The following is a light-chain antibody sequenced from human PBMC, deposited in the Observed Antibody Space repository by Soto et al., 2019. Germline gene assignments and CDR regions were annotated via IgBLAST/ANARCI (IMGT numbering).Light chain of an antibody. CDR1: HSVSTY. CDR2: DTS. V-gene: IGKV3-11*01. Sequence: VLTHSPVTLSLSTGDRATLSCRASHSVSTYLAWYRQTPGHPPRLLIYDTSNRATGIPPRFSGSRSGTEFTLTISSLEPEDFAVYYCHQRNTFGQGTRLEIK. CDR3: HQRNT. J-gene: IGKJ5*01.